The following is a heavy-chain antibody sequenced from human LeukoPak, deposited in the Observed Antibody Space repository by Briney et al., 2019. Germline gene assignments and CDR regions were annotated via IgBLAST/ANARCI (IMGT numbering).Heavy chain of an antibody. CDR1: GGSFSSYA. J-gene: IGHJ6*03. V-gene: IGHV1-69*06. D-gene: IGHD5-18*01. Sequence: GASVKVSCKASGGSFSSYAISWVRQAPGQRLEWMGRIIPVFGTANYAQKFQERVTITADTVSNTAYLEVTSLTSDDTALYFCAKQGAARQDYYMDVWGNGTTVTVSS. CDR3: AKQGAARQDYYMDV. CDR2: IIPVFGTA.